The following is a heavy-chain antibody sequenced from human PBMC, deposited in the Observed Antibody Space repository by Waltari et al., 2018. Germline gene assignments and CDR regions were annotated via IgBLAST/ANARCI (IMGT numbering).Heavy chain of an antibody. J-gene: IGHJ6*02. Sequence: QVQLVQSGAEVKKPGSSVKVSCKASGGTFSSYTISWVRQAPGQGLEWMGRIIPILGIANYAQKCQGRGTITADKSTSTAYMELSSLRSEDTAVYYCARAKLAEFYYYYGMDVWGQGTTITVSS. CDR2: IIPILGIA. CDR1: GGTFSSYT. CDR3: ARAKLAEFYYYYGMDV. V-gene: IGHV1-69*02. D-gene: IGHD6-6*01.